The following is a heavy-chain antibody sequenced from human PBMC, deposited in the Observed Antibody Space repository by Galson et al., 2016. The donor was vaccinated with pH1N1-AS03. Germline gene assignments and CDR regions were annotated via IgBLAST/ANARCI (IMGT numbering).Heavy chain of an antibody. V-gene: IGHV3-64*01. J-gene: IGHJ4*02. CDR2: FSSIGGRT. Sequence: SLRLSCAASGFTLSKYGMHWVRQAPGKGLEFVSAFSSIGGRTFYANSVKGRFIVSRDTSKNTLSLQMGSLKIEDTAVYYCARDDSGYAYWGQRTPVTVSS. CDR1: GFTLSKYG. D-gene: IGHD5-12*01. CDR3: ARDDSGYAY.